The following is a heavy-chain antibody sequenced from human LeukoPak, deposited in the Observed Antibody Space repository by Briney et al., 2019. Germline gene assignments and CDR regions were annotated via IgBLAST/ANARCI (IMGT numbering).Heavy chain of an antibody. D-gene: IGHD3-16*01. CDR2: TYYRSKWYN. V-gene: IGHV6-1*01. CDR3: AGFYTEDYYYYGMDV. J-gene: IGHJ6*02. Sequence: SQTLSLTCAISGDSVSSNSAAWDWVRQSPSRGLGWLGRTYYRSKWYNDYAVSVKSRITHSPGTSKNQFSLQLYSVTPEDTAVYYCAGFYTEDYYYYGMDVWGQGTTVTVSS. CDR1: GDSVSSNSAA.